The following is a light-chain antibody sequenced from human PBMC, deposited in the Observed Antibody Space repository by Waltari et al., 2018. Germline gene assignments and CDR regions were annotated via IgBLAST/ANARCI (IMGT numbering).Light chain of an antibody. Sequence: DIVLTQSPGTLSLSPGERATLSCRSSQRVGKYLARYQQKPGQAPRLLMYDASTRATGIPDRFSGSGSGTDFSLTISRLEPDDFAVYYCQKYVNLPATFGQGTKVEIK. CDR1: QRVGKY. CDR3: QKYVNLPAT. CDR2: DAS. J-gene: IGKJ1*01. V-gene: IGKV3-20*01.